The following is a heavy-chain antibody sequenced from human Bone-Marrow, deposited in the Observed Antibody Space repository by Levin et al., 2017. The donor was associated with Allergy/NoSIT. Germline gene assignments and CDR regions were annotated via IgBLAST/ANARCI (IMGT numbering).Heavy chain of an antibody. V-gene: IGHV1-18*01. CDR1: GYTFTSYG. D-gene: IGHD2-2*01. CDR3: AWGIVVVPAATSYYYYGMDV. J-gene: IGHJ6*02. Sequence: GASVKVSCKASGYTFTSYGISWVRQAPGQGLEWMGWISAYNGNTNYAQKLQGRVTMTTDTSTSTAYMELRSLRSDDTAVYYCAWGIVVVPAATSYYYYGMDVWGQGTTVTVSS. CDR2: ISAYNGNT.